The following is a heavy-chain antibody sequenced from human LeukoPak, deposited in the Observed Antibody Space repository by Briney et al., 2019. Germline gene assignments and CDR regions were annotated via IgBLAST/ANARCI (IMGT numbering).Heavy chain of an antibody. Sequence: GRSLRLSCVASGFTFSIYGMNWARQAPGEGLEWVAVIWNDGNNKYYADSVKGRFTISRDNSKNTLYLQMNSLRAEDTAMYYCARDSPGGVLDYWGQGTLVTVSS. D-gene: IGHD3-16*01. V-gene: IGHV3-33*01. CDR2: IWNDGNNK. J-gene: IGHJ4*02. CDR1: GFTFSIYG. CDR3: ARDSPGGVLDY.